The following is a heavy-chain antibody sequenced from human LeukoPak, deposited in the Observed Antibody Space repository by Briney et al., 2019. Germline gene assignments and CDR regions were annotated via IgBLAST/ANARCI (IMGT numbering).Heavy chain of an antibody. CDR2: ISASGGGT. J-gene: IGHJ4*02. V-gene: IGHV3-23*01. Sequence: PGGSLRLSCAASGFTFNNYAMSWVRQAPGKGLEWVSAISASGGGTNYADSVKGRFIISRDNSKNTLYLQMNSLRAEDTAVYYCAKDPQRYCSGGSCLYFDYWGQGTLVTVSS. CDR1: GFTFNNYA. CDR3: AKDPQRYCSGGSCLYFDY. D-gene: IGHD2-15*01.